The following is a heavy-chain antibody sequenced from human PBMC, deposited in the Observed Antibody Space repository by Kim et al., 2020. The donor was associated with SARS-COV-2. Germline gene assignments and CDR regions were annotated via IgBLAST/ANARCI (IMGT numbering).Heavy chain of an antibody. CDR1: GYTFTSYG. Sequence: ASVKVSCKASGYTFTSYGISWVRQAPGQGLEWMGWISAYNGNTNYAQKLQGRVTMTTDTSTSTAYMELRSLRSDDTAVYYCARDYPDPLIRYFDWLGAFDPWGQGTLVTVSS. CDR3: ARDYPDPLIRYFDWLGAFDP. D-gene: IGHD3-9*01. J-gene: IGHJ5*02. V-gene: IGHV1-18*01. CDR2: ISAYNGNT.